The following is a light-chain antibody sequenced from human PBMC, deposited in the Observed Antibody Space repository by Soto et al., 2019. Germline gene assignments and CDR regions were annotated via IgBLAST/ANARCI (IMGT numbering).Light chain of an antibody. Sequence: EIVLSQSAATLSLSPGERATLSCRASQSVSSYLAWYQQRPGQAPRLLIYDASNRATGVPARFSGSGSGTDFTLTISSLEPEDFAVYYCQQRSSWPPTFGQGTRLE. CDR1: QSVSSY. CDR2: DAS. V-gene: IGKV3-11*01. CDR3: QQRSSWPPT. J-gene: IGKJ5*01.